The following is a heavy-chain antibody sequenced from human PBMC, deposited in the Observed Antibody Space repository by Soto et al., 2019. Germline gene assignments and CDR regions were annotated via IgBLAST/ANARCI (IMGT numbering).Heavy chain of an antibody. J-gene: IGHJ5*02. Sequence: GGSLRLSCEASGFTFTLYWMHWVRQAPGKGLVWVSRVNSDGTGTMYADSVKGRFTVSRDNAKNSVFLQMDSLRAEDAALYYCVKDLRPNRGWFGPWGQGTRVTVSS. CDR2: VNSDGTGT. CDR1: GFTFTLYW. CDR3: VKDLRPNRGWFGP. V-gene: IGHV3-74*03. D-gene: IGHD3-3*01.